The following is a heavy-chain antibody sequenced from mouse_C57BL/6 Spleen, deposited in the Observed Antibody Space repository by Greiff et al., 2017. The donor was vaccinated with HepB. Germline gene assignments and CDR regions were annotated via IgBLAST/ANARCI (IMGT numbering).Heavy chain of an antibody. Sequence: EVQLQESGPGLVKPSQSLSLTCSVTGYSITSGYYWNWIRQFPGNQLEWMGYISYDGSNNYNPTLKNRISITRDTSKNQFFLKLNSVTTEDTAAYDCARVAYDAKGDWGQGTSVTVSS. CDR2: ISYDGSN. CDR1: GYSITSGYY. J-gene: IGHJ4*01. V-gene: IGHV3-6*01. CDR3: ARVAYDAKGD.